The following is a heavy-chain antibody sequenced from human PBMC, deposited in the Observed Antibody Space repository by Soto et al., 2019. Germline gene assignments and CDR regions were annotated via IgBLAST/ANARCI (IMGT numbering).Heavy chain of an antibody. V-gene: IGHV4-4*07. Sequence: SETLSLTCIVSFDSITTYYWSWIRQPDRKGLEWVGRIDASGNTNYHPSLNSRVTMSKATSKKQFSLQLTAVTAAETAIYYCARYSNNWFQTEGMDVWGQGTTVTVSS. CDR1: FDSITTYY. J-gene: IGHJ6*02. CDR3: ARYSNNWFQTEGMDV. D-gene: IGHD6-13*01. CDR2: IDASGNT.